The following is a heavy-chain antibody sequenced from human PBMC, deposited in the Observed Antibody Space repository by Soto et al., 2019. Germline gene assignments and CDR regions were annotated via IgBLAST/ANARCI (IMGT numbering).Heavy chain of an antibody. CDR1: GYSFTDYH. D-gene: IGHD2-8*01. CDR2: INPKSGGT. J-gene: IGHJ6*02. V-gene: IGHV1-2*04. CDR3: ARGDSTDCSNGVCSFFYNHDMDV. Sequence: QVQLVQSGAEVKKPGASVKVSCKASGYSFTDYHIHWVRQAPGQGLEWLGRINPKSGGTSTAQKLQGWVTVSTDTSDSTDSMELTMLTSDDTTIYYCARGDSTDCSNGVCSFFYNHDMDVGGQGTTVTVSS.